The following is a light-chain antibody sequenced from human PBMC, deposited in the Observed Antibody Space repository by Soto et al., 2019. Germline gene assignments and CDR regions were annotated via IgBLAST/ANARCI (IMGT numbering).Light chain of an antibody. CDR2: EVT. Sequence: SDLTHPVSVSRSHGQSIPISSTGTSSDVGSYNLVSWYQHHPGTAPKLIIYEVTKRPSGVSNRFSASKSGNTASLTISGLQAEDDADYYCCSYAPTRNSYVFGSGTKVTVL. CDR1: SSDVGSYNL. J-gene: IGLJ1*01. CDR3: CSYAPTRNSYV. V-gene: IGLV2-23*02.